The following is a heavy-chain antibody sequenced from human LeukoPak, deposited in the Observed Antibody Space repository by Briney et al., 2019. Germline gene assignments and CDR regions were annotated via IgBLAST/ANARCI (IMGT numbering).Heavy chain of an antibody. CDR3: ARGPYYYDSSGYYPLN. CDR2: INSDGSST. CDR1: GFTFSSYW. J-gene: IGHJ4*02. D-gene: IGHD3-22*01. Sequence: GGSLRLSCAASGFTFSSYWMHWVRQAPGKGLVWVSRINSDGSSTTYADSVKGRFTISRDNAKNTLYLQMNSLRAEDTAVYYCARGPYYYDSSGYYPLNWGQGTLVTVSS. V-gene: IGHV3-74*01.